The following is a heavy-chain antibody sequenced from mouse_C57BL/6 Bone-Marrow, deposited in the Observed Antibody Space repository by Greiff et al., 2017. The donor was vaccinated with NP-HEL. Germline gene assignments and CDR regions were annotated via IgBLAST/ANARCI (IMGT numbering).Heavy chain of an antibody. V-gene: IGHV1-63*01. CDR2: IYPGGGYT. J-gene: IGHJ2*01. Sequence: QVQLKESGAELVRPGTSVKMSCKASGYTFTNYWIGWAKQRPGHGLEWIGDIYPGGGYTNYNEKFKGTATLTADKSSSTAYMQFSSLTSENSAIYYCARSTSVVALDYWGQGTTLTVSS. CDR1: GYTFTNYW. CDR3: ARSTSVVALDY. D-gene: IGHD1-1*01.